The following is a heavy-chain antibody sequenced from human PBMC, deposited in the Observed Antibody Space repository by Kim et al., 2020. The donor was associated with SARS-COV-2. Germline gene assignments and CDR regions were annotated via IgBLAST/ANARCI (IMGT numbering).Heavy chain of an antibody. D-gene: IGHD3-22*01. CDR3: ARDKRVLLLAF. CDR1: GFNFSNYD. Sequence: GGSLRLSCAASGFNFSNYDMSWIRQAPGKGLEWVSFISSSGSTNYYADSLKGRFTISRDNSKNTLYLQMNSLRPEDTAGYSCARDKRVLLLAF. J-gene: IGHJ3*01. V-gene: IGHV3-11*01. CDR2: ISSSGSTN.